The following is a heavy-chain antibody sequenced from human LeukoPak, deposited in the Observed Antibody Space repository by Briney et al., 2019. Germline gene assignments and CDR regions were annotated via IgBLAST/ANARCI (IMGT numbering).Heavy chain of an antibody. Sequence: GGSLRLSCAASGFTFATYAMSWVRQAPAKGLEWVSVISPSGTATYYADSVKGRFIISRDNSKNTVYLQMDTLRVEGTAVYYCAKVRACSSTNCYRTYGMDVWGQGTTVTVSS. V-gene: IGHV3-23*01. CDR1: GFTFATYA. D-gene: IGHD2-2*01. J-gene: IGHJ6*02. CDR2: ISPSGTAT. CDR3: AKVRACSSTNCYRTYGMDV.